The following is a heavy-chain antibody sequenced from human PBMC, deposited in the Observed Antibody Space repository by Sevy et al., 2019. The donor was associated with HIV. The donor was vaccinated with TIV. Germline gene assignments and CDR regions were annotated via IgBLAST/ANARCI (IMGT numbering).Heavy chain of an antibody. V-gene: IGHV3-23*01. CDR3: AKPDPDYDSSGYSV. J-gene: IGHJ3*01. CDR2: ISGSGGST. CDR1: GFTFSSYA. Sequence: GGSLGLSCAASGFTFSSYAMSWVRQAPGKGLEWVSAISGSGGSTYYADSVKGRFTISRDNSKNTLYLQMNSLRAEDTAVYYCAKPDPDYDSSGYSVWGQGTMVTVSS. D-gene: IGHD3-22*01.